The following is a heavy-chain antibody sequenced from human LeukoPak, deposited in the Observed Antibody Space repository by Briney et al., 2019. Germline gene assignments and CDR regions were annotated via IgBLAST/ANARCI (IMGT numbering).Heavy chain of an antibody. D-gene: IGHD3-10*01. V-gene: IGHV3-48*01. CDR1: GFTFSSYS. CDR3: ARSYGSGSSYYFDY. J-gene: IGHJ4*02. CDR2: ISSSSSNI. Sequence: GGSLRLSCAASGFTFSSYSMNWVRQAPGKGLEWVSYISSSSSNIYYADSVKGRFTISRDNAKNSLYLQMNSLRAEDTAVYYCARSYGSGSSYYFDYWGQGTLVTVSS.